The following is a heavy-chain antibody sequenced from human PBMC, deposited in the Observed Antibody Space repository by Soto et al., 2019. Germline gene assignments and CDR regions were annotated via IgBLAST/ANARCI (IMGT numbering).Heavy chain of an antibody. Sequence: GGSLRLSCTASGFTFGDYAMSWFRQAPGKGLEWVGFIRSKAYGGTTEYAASVKGRFTISRDDSKSIAYLQMNSLRAEDTAVYYCARGRYYDFWSGPNWFDPWGQGTLVTVSS. D-gene: IGHD3-3*01. CDR2: IRSKAYGGTT. CDR1: GFTFGDYA. V-gene: IGHV3-49*03. J-gene: IGHJ5*02. CDR3: ARGRYYDFWSGPNWFDP.